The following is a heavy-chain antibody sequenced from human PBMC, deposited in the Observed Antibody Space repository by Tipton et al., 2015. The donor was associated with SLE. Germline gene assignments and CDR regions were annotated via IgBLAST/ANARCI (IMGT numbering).Heavy chain of an antibody. CDR2: IYYSGST. J-gene: IGHJ3*02. Sequence: TLSLTCTVSGGSISSGDYYWSWIRQPPGKGLEWIGYIYYSGSTYYNPSLKSRVTISVDTSKNQFSLKLSSVTAADTAVYYCASGLGSGHVDIWGQGTMVTVSS. V-gene: IGHV4-30-4*01. CDR3: ASGLGSGHVDI. CDR1: GGSISSGDYY. D-gene: IGHD6-19*01.